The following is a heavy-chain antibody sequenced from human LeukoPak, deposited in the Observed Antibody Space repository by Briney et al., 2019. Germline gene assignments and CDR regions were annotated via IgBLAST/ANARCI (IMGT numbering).Heavy chain of an antibody. Sequence: GASVKVSCKASGGTFTSFAISWVRQAPGQGLEWMGGIIPIFGTANYAQKFQGRVTITADESTSTAYMELSSLRSEDTAVYYCARDRGGSYSQYIDYWGQGTLVTVSS. D-gene: IGHD1-26*01. CDR3: ARDRGGSYSQYIDY. CDR2: IIPIFGTA. CDR1: GGTFTSFA. J-gene: IGHJ4*02. V-gene: IGHV1-69*13.